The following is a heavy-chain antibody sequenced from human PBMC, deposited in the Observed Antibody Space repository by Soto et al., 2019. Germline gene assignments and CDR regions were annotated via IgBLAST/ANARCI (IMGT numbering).Heavy chain of an antibody. CDR3: ARGNKGPGHYGPGSQGWYGP. V-gene: IGHV1-69*06. CDR2: IIPITETP. Sequence: QVQLVQSGAEVKKPGSSGKVSCKVSGGTFSSHAINWLRQAPGQGFEWMGVIIPITETPNNAEKFQGRVTITADKSTTTVYMELSSLTFDDTAVYFCARGNKGPGHYGPGSQGWYGPWGQGTLVTVSS. D-gene: IGHD3-10*01. CDR1: GGTFSSHA. J-gene: IGHJ5*02.